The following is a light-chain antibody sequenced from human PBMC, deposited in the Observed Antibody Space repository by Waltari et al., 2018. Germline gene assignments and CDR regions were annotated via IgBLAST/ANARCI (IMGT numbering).Light chain of an antibody. CDR3: SSYTSGSIIL. J-gene: IGLJ2*01. CDR2: DVN. V-gene: IGLV2-18*02. CDR1: NNDSGKYNG. Sequence: QSALTQPPSVSKSLGQSVTLSCIGTNNDSGKYNGVSWYQQHSGTTPKLLIYDVNRRPSGVSDRFSGSKSANAASLTISGLQPEDEADYYCSSYTSGSIILFGGGTRLTVL.